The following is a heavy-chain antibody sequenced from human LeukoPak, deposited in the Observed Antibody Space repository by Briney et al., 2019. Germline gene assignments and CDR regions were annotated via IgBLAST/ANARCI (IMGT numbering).Heavy chain of an antibody. Sequence: GGSLRLSCAASGFTFSSYWMSWVRQAPGKGLEWVANIKQDGSEKYYVDSVKGRFTISRDNAKNSLYLQMNSLGAEDTAVYYCARDFGDSSGYYYDYWGQGTLVTVSS. CDR3: ARDFGDSSGYYYDY. D-gene: IGHD3-22*01. CDR2: IKQDGSEK. V-gene: IGHV3-7*01. J-gene: IGHJ4*02. CDR1: GFTFSSYW.